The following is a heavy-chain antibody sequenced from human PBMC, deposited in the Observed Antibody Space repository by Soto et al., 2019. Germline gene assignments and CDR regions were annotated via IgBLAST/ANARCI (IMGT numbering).Heavy chain of an antibody. D-gene: IGHD3-22*01. Sequence: PGGSLRLSCAASGFTFTSYAMTWVRQAPGKGLEWVSAIRASVSTYYADSVKGRFTISRDNSKNTLFLQMNSLRAEDTAVYYCAKDDYYDSGAYSTYFDYWGQGTLVTVSS. J-gene: IGHJ4*02. V-gene: IGHV3-23*01. CDR1: GFTFTSYA. CDR3: AKDDYYDSGAYSTYFDY. CDR2: IRASVST.